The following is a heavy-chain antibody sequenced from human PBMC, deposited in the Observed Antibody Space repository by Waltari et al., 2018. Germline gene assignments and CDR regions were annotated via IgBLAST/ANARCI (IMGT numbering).Heavy chain of an antibody. Sequence: QVHLQESGPGLVKASETLYLTCNVPGYFISSGYYWGWIRQPPGKGLEWIGTIYQTGNTYYNPSLKSRVTISVGTSKTQFSLQVRSVTAADTAVYYCARGSVMAHFDYWGQGTLVTVSS. D-gene: IGHD2-21*01. CDR3: ARGSVMAHFDY. CDR1: GYFISSGYY. J-gene: IGHJ4*02. CDR2: IYQTGNT. V-gene: IGHV4-38-2*02.